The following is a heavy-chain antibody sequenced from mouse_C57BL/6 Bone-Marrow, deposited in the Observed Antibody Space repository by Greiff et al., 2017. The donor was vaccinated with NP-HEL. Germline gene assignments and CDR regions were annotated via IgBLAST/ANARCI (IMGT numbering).Heavy chain of an antibody. J-gene: IGHJ4*01. D-gene: IGHD1-1*01. CDR1: GYTFTSYG. V-gene: IGHV1-81*01. CDR2: IYPRSGNT. Sequence: QVQLQQSGAELARPGASVKLSCKASGYTFTSYGISWVKQRTGQGLEWIGEIYPRSGNTYYNEKFKGKATLTADKSYSTAYMELRSLTSEDSAVYFCARRGGSSYGPYAMDYWGQGTSVTVSS. CDR3: ARRGGSSYGPYAMDY.